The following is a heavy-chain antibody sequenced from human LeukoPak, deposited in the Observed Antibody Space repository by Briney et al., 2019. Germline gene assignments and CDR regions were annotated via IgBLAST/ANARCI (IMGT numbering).Heavy chain of an antibody. Sequence: ASVKVSCKASGYTFTSYYMHWVRQATGQGLEWMGWMNPNSGNTGYAQKFQGRVTMTRNTSISTAYMELSSLRSEDTAVYYCARDGYNSRAFDIWGQGTMVTVSS. V-gene: IGHV1-8*02. CDR1: GYTFTSYY. CDR3: ARDGYNSRAFDI. J-gene: IGHJ3*02. D-gene: IGHD5-24*01. CDR2: MNPNSGNT.